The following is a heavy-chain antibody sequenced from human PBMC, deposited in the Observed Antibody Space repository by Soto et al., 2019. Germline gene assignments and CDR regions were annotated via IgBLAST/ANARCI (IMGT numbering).Heavy chain of an antibody. D-gene: IGHD3-22*01. CDR2: IYHSGST. V-gene: IGHV4-4*02. CDR3: ARSHYDSSGYYYFFDY. CDR1: GGSISGSNW. Sequence: SETLSLTCAVSGGSISGSNWWSWVRQPPGKGLEWIGEIYHSGSTNYNPSLKSRVTISVDKSKNQFSLKLGSVTAADTAVYYCARSHYDSSGYYYFFDYWGPGILVTVSS. J-gene: IGHJ4*02.